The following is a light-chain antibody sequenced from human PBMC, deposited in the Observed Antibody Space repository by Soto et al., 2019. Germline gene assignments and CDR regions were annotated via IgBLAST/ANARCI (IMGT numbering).Light chain of an antibody. CDR1: SSDVSGYKY. Sequence: QSALTQPASVSGFPGQSITISCTGTSSDVSGYKYVSWHQQYPGKAPKLMIYEGSNRPPGVSNRFSGSKSGNTASLTISGLQAEDEADYYCSAYTSSTANVFGTGTKLTVL. J-gene: IGLJ1*01. CDR3: SAYTSSTANV. V-gene: IGLV2-14*01. CDR2: EGS.